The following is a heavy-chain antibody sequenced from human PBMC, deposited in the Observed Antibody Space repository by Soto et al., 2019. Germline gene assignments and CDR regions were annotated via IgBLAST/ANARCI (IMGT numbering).Heavy chain of an antibody. V-gene: IGHV4-31*03. Sequence: CTVSGGSISSGGYYWSWIRQHPGKGLEWVGYIYYSGSTYYNPSLKSRVTISVDTSKNQFSLKLSSVTAADTAVYYCARDRRGYGADYIYYYYGMDVWGQGTTVTVSS. CDR2: IYYSGST. D-gene: IGHD4-17*01. J-gene: IGHJ6*02. CDR3: ARDRRGYGADYIYYYYGMDV. CDR1: GGSISSGGYY.